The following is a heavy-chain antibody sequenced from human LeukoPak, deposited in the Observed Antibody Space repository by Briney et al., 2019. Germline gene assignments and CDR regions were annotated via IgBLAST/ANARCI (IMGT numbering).Heavy chain of an antibody. CDR3: ARKGSGWHYWYFDL. Sequence: SETLSLTCTVSGGSISSSSYYWGWIRQPPGKGLEWIGSIYYSGSTYYNPSLKSRVTISVDTSKNQFSLKLSSVTAADTAVYYCARKGSGWHYWYFDLWGRGTLVTVSS. D-gene: IGHD6-19*01. CDR2: IYYSGST. CDR1: GGSISSSSYY. J-gene: IGHJ2*01. V-gene: IGHV4-39*07.